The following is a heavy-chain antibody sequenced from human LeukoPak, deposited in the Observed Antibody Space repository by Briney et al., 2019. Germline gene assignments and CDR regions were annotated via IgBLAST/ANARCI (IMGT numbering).Heavy chain of an antibody. Sequence: SSETLSLTCTVSGGSISSSSYYWSWIRQPAGKGLEWIGRIYTSGSTNYNPSLKSRVTISVDTSKNQFSLKLSSVTAADTAVYYCARQPRFGLLDYWGQGTLVTVSS. V-gene: IGHV4-61*02. J-gene: IGHJ4*02. CDR2: IYTSGST. CDR1: GGSISSSSYY. D-gene: IGHD3-10*02. CDR3: ARQPRFGLLDY.